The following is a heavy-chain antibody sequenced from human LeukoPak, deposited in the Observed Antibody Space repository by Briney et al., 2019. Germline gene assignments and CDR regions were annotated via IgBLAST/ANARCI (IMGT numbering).Heavy chain of an antibody. CDR3: TTHRGTTYYMDV. D-gene: IGHD1-1*01. CDR1: GYTFTGYY. Sequence: GASVKVSCKASGYTFTGYYMHWVRQASGQGLEWMGWINPNSGNTNYAQKFQGRVTMTRDTSINTAYMDLSSLRSDDTAVYYCTTHRGTTYYMDVWGKGTTVTISS. CDR2: INPNSGNT. V-gene: IGHV1-2*02. J-gene: IGHJ6*03.